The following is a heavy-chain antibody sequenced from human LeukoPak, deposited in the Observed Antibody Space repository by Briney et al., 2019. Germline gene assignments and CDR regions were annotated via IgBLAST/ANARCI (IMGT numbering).Heavy chain of an antibody. CDR3: ARGMRIAAAGTFYFDY. J-gene: IGHJ4*02. CDR2: TYYRSKWYN. V-gene: IGHV6-1*01. CDR1: GDSVSSNSAA. Sequence: SQTLSLTCAISGDSVSSNSAAWNWIRQSPSRGLEWVGRTYYRSKWYNDYAVSVKSRITINPDTSKNQFSLQLNSVTPEDTAVYYCARGMRIAAAGTFYFDYRGQGTLVTVSS. D-gene: IGHD6-25*01.